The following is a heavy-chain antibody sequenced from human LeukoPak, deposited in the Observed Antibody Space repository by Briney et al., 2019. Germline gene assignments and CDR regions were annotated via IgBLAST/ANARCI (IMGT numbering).Heavy chain of an antibody. D-gene: IGHD3-16*02. CDR1: GGFLGNYY. CDR2: ISYSGST. Sequence: SETLSLSCTVSGGFLGNYYWNWIRQFPGKGLEWIGFISYSGSTNYNPSLKSRVTISVDTSKNQFSLKLSSVTAADTAVYYCARRYYDYVWGSYRQNWFDPWGQGTLVTVSS. CDR3: ARRYYDYVWGSYRQNWFDP. V-gene: IGHV4-59*01. J-gene: IGHJ5*02.